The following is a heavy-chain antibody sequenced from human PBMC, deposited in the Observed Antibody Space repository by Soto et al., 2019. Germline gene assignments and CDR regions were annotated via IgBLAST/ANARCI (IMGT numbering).Heavy chain of an antibody. J-gene: IGHJ5*02. CDR3: ARAWLPQRGWFYP. Sequence: PSETLSLTCTVSGGSISSGGYYWSWIRQHPGKGLEWIGYIYYSGSTHYNPSLKSRVTILVDTSKNQFSLNLSSVTAADTAVYYCARAWLPQRGWFYPWGQGTLVTVSS. D-gene: IGHD5-12*01. CDR2: IYYSGST. V-gene: IGHV4-31*03. CDR1: GGSISSGGYY.